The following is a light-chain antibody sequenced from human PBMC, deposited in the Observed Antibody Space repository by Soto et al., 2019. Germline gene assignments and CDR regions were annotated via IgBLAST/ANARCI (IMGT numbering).Light chain of an antibody. Sequence: VLTQSPRTLSVSPGERAKLASRASQSVSTNLAWCQQKPAQAPRILIYDASTRAAGIPARFSGSGSGTDFTLTISSLEPEDFAVYYCQQRSNWPPGITVGQGTRLEIK. V-gene: IGKV3-11*01. CDR2: DAS. CDR1: QSVSTN. J-gene: IGKJ5*01. CDR3: QQRSNWPPGIT.